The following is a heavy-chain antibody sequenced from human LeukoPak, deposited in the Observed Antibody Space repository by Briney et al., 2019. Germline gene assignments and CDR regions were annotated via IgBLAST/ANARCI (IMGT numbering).Heavy chain of an antibody. CDR1: GYSFTSYW. V-gene: IGHV5-51*01. CDR2: IYPGDSDT. J-gene: IGHJ5*02. Sequence: GESLKISCKGSGYSFTSYWIGWVRQMPGKGLEWMGIIYPGDSDTRYSPSFQGQVTISADKSISTAYLQWSSLKASDTAMYYRARHWRYDSSGYPYRFDPWGQGTLVTVSS. D-gene: IGHD3-22*01. CDR3: ARHWRYDSSGYPYRFDP.